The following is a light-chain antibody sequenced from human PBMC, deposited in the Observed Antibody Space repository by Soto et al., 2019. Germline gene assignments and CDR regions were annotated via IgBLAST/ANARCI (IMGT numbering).Light chain of an antibody. CDR1: QSVSSN. V-gene: IGKV3-15*01. CDR2: GAS. CDR3: QQLNSCPIT. J-gene: IGKJ5*01. Sequence: EIGMPQSTARLSVPRGESSTLSCTASQSVSSNLAWYQQKPGQAPRLLIYGASTRATGIPARFSGSGSGTDFTLTISSLQPEDFATYQCQQLNSCPITFGHGTRLEIK.